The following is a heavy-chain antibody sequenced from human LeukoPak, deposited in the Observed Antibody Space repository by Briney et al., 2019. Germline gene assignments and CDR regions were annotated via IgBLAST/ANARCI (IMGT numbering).Heavy chain of an antibody. CDR3: ARPGVTGGPASDY. CDR1: GYTFTTYP. CDR2: INTNTGNP. V-gene: IGHV7-4-1*02. Sequence: ASVKVSCKASGYTFTTYPMNWVRQAPGQGLEWMGWINTNTGNPTYAQGFTGRFVFSLDTSVSTAYLQISSLKAEDTAVYFCARPGVTGGPASDYWGQGTVVTVSS. J-gene: IGHJ4*02. D-gene: IGHD3-10*01.